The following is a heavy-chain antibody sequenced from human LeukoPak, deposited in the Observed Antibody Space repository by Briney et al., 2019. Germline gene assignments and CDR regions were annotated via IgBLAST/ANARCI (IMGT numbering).Heavy chain of an antibody. D-gene: IGHD3-22*01. V-gene: IGHV3-23*01. J-gene: IGHJ4*02. Sequence: PGGSLRLSCAASGFTFSSYAMSWVRQAPGKGLEWVSAISGSGGSTYYADSVKGRFTISRDNSKNTLYLQMNSLRAEDTAVYYCAKDYYYDSSGYYFYVVDYWGQGTLVTVSS. CDR2: ISGSGGST. CDR1: GFTFSSYA. CDR3: AKDYYYDSSGYYFYVVDY.